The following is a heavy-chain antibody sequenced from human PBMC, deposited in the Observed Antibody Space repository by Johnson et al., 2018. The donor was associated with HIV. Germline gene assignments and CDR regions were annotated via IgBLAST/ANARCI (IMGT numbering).Heavy chain of an antibody. CDR3: ARGALGDWVDAFDI. D-gene: IGHD3-16*01. CDR1: GFTFSSYA. J-gene: IGHJ3*02. V-gene: IGHV3-30-3*01. Sequence: QVQLVESGGGVVQPGGSLRLSCAASGFTFSSYAMHWVRQAPGKGLEWVALISYYGSNKNYADSVQARFTISRDNSKNTLYLQMNSLRAEDTAVFYCARGALGDWVDAFDIWGQGTMVTVSS. CDR2: ISYYGSNK.